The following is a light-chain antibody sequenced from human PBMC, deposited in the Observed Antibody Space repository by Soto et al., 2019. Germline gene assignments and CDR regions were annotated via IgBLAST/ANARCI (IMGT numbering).Light chain of an antibody. Sequence: QPVLTQPASVSGSLGQSITISCTGTSSDVGTYILVSWYQQHPGKAPKLMIYEGSKRPSGVSFRFSGSKSGNTASLTISGLQAEDEGDYYCCSYTASATWVFGGGTKLTVL. CDR2: EGS. CDR1: SSDVGTYIL. J-gene: IGLJ3*02. V-gene: IGLV2-23*01. CDR3: CSYTASATWV.